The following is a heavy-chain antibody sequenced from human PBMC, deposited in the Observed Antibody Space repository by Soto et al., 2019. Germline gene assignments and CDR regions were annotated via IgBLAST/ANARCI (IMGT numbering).Heavy chain of an antibody. D-gene: IGHD6-6*01. J-gene: IGHJ3*02. CDR1: GGSISSGGYY. CDR3: ARGTARTHGFDI. V-gene: IGHV4-31*03. Sequence: SSETLSLTCTVSGGSISSGGYYWSWIRQHPEKGLEWMGYIYYSGSTNYNPSLKSRVTISVDTPKNQFSMKRSSVTAADTAVYYCARGTARTHGFDIWGQGTMVTVSS. CDR2: IYYSGST.